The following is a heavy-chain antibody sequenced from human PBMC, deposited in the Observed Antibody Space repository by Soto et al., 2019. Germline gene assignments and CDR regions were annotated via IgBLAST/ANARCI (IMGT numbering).Heavy chain of an antibody. V-gene: IGHV2-5*02. CDR1: AFSLSTGGVG. D-gene: IGHD2-21*02. J-gene: IGHJ6*02. CDR3: IQSRCGGDCLQSYASYYYYGMDV. CDR2: IYWDDDK. Sequence: GSGPTLVNPTQTPTLTCTFSAFSLSTGGVGVGWIRQPPGKALEWLALIYWDDDKRYSPSLRSRLTISKDTSKNQVVLTMTNMDPVDTATYYCIQSRCGGDCLQSYASYYYYGMDVWGQGTTVTVSS.